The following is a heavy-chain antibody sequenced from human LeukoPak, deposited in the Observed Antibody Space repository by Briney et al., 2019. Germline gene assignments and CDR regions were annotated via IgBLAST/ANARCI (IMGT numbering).Heavy chain of an antibody. Sequence: SQTLPLTCTVSGGSISSGSYYWSWIRQPAGKGLEWIGRIYTSGSTNYNPSLKSRVTISVDTSKNQFSLKLSSVTAADTAVYYCARDWSIHYYDSSGYYYTFDYWGQGTLVTVSS. V-gene: IGHV4-61*02. D-gene: IGHD3-22*01. CDR3: ARDWSIHYYDSSGYYYTFDY. CDR2: IYTSGST. J-gene: IGHJ4*02. CDR1: GGSISSGSYY.